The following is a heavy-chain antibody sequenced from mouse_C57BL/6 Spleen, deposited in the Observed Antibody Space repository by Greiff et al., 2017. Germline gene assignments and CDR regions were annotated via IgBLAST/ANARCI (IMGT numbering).Heavy chain of an antibody. J-gene: IGHJ1*03. CDR2: IRSKSNNYAT. CDR1: GFSFNTYA. Sequence: EVQLVESGGGLVQPKGSLKLSCAASGFSFNTYAMNWVRQAPGKGLEWVARIRSKSNNYATYYADSVKDRFTISRDDSESMLYLQMNNVKTEDTAMYYCVRSIYDGYPYWYFDVWGTGTTVTVSS. CDR3: VRSIYDGYPYWYFDV. V-gene: IGHV10-1*01. D-gene: IGHD2-3*01.